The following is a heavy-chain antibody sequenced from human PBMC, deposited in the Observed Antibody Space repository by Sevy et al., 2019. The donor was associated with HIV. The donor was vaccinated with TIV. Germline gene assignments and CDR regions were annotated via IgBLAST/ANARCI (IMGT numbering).Heavy chain of an antibody. CDR1: GFTFSSYA. CDR2: ISGGGGST. CDR3: AKDFLGYIDY. J-gene: IGHJ4*02. Sequence: GGSLRLSCAASGFTFSSYAMSWVRQAPGKGLEWVSAISGGGGSTYYADSVKGRFTISRDNSKNVLYLQMNSLRAEDTAVYYCAKDFLGYIDYWGQGTLVTVSS. V-gene: IGHV3-23*01.